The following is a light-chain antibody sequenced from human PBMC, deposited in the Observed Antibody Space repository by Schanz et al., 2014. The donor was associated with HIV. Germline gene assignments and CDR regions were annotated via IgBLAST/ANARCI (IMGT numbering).Light chain of an antibody. J-gene: IGLJ1*01. CDR3: SSYTVSGARGVI. CDR2: EVT. Sequence: ALTQPASVSGSPGQSITISCTGTSSDVGGYNYVSWYQQHPGKAPKLMIYEVTKRPSGVSDRFSGSKSDNTASLTISGLQADDEADYYCSSYTVSGARGVIVGTGTKLTVL. V-gene: IGLV2-14*01. CDR1: SSDVGGYNY.